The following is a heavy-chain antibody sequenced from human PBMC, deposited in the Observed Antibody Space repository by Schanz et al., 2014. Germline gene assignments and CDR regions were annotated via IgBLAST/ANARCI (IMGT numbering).Heavy chain of an antibody. V-gene: IGHV3-23*01. CDR2: IGVDGTTT. J-gene: IGHJ4*02. CDR3: ARESSNDIVLVPGAVFDH. D-gene: IGHD2-2*01. Sequence: EVQLLESGGGLVQPGGSLRLSCLASGFAFSSYGMNWLRQAPGKGLEWVSVIGVDGTTTYYADSVKGRFTISRDNSKNTVYLQMNSLRPGDTAVNYCARESSNDIVLVPGAVFDHWGQGILXTVSS. CDR1: GFAFSSYG.